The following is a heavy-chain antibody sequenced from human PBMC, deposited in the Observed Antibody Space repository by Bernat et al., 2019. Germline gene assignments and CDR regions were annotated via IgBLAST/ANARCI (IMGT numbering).Heavy chain of an antibody. D-gene: IGHD3-10*01. CDR1: GFTFSSYG. CDR3: AGEALLWVRANGWFDP. J-gene: IGHJ5*02. V-gene: IGHV3-33*01. Sequence: QVQLVESGGGVVQPGRSLRLSCAASGFTFSSYGMHWVRQAPGKGLEWVAVIWYDGSNKYYADSVKGRFTISRDNSKNTLYLQMNSLRAEDTAVYYWAGEALLWVRANGWFDPWGQGTLVTVSS. CDR2: IWYDGSNK.